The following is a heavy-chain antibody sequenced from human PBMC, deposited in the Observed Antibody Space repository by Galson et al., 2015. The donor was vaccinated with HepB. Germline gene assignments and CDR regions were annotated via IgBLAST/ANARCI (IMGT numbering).Heavy chain of an antibody. V-gene: IGHV3-30*04. D-gene: IGHD6-13*01. CDR1: GFTFSSYA. Sequence: SLRLSCAASGFTFSSYAMHWVRQAPGKGLEWVAVISYDGSNKYYADSVKGRFTISRDNSKNTLYLQMNSLRAEDTAVYYCARDEAAAGIFDYWGQGTLVTVSS. CDR2: ISYDGSNK. CDR3: ARDEAAAGIFDY. J-gene: IGHJ4*02.